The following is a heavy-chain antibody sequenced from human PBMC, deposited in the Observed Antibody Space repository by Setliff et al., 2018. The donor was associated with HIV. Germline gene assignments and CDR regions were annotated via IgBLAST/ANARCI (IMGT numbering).Heavy chain of an antibody. CDR1: GGSISSANW. V-gene: IGHV4-4*02. CDR3: ARGRTTLTDAFDI. D-gene: IGHD4-17*01. CDR2: TYHTGST. Sequence: SLTCAISGGSISSANWWTWVRQPPGKGLECIGETYHTGSTNYNPSLKSRVTISVDKSKNQFSLTLSSVTAADTAVYYCARGRTTLTDAFDIWGLGTTVTVSS. J-gene: IGHJ3*02.